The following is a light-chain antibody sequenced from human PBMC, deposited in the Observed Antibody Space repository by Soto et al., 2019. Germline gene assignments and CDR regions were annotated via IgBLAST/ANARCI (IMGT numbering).Light chain of an antibody. V-gene: IGKV1-39*01. Sequence: DIQMTQSPSSLSASVGDRVTITCRASQSISSYLNWYQQKPGKAPKLLIYAASSLQSGVPPRLSGSGSGTDFTLTISSLQPEDFETYYCQQSYSPPPTCAQGTKVEIK. J-gene: IGKJ1*01. CDR1: QSISSY. CDR3: QQSYSPPPT. CDR2: AAS.